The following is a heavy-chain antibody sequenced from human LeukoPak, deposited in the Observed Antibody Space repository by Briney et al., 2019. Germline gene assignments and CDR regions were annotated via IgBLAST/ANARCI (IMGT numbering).Heavy chain of an antibody. CDR3: ARDPYDSSGYYFYFDL. J-gene: IGHJ4*02. CDR2: ISYDGSNK. V-gene: IGHV3-30*04. Sequence: PGGSLRLSCAASRFTFSSYAMHWVRQAPGKGLKWVAAISYDGSNKYYADSVKGRFTISRDNSKNTLFLQMDSLRAEDTAVFYCARDPYDSSGYYFYFDLWGQGTLVTVSS. D-gene: IGHD3-22*01. CDR1: RFTFSSYA.